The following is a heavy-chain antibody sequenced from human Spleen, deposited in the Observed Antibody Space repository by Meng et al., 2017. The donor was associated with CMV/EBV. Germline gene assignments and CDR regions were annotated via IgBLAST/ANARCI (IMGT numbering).Heavy chain of an antibody. V-gene: IGHV3-74*01. CDR2: INSDGSST. CDR1: GFTFSRYW. Sequence: GESLKISCAASGFTFSRYWMHWVRQAPGKGLVWVSRINSDGSSTSYADSVKGRFTISRDNAKNTLYLQMNSLRAEDTAVYYCARDPSYGYYDFWSGYSGMVVWGQGTTVTVSS. CDR3: ARDPSYGYYDFWSGYSGMVV. D-gene: IGHD3-3*01. J-gene: IGHJ6*02.